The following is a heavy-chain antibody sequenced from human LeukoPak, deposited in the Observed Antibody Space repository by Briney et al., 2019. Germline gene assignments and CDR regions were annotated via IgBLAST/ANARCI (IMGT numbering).Heavy chain of an antibody. J-gene: IGHJ4*02. Sequence: GSSVKVSCEASGGTFSSYAISWVRQAPGQGPEWMGGIIPIFGTANYAQKFQGRVTITADESTSTAYMELSSLRSEDTAVYYCARDGGAGDGYMVYWGQGTLVTVSS. D-gene: IGHD5-24*01. CDR3: ARDGGAGDGYMVY. CDR2: IIPIFGTA. V-gene: IGHV1-69*01. CDR1: GGTFSSYA.